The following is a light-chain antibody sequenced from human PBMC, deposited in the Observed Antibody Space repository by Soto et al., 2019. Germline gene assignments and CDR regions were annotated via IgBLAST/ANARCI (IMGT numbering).Light chain of an antibody. CDR2: DIS. CDR3: QQGRSSPLS. V-gene: IGKV3-15*01. CDR1: QNIGSR. Sequence: VMTQSPATLSVSPGERATLSCRAGQNIGSRLAWYLHRPGQPPRLIMYDISTRATGVPGRFTGSGSGTDVPLTISSLQTEDFAVYYCQQGRSSPLSFGAGTKIEMK. J-gene: IGKJ4*01.